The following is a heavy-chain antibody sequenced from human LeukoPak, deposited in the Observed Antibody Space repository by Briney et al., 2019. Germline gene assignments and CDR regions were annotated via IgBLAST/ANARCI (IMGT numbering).Heavy chain of an antibody. D-gene: IGHD2-15*01. V-gene: IGHV3-48*03. J-gene: IGHJ4*02. CDR1: GFTFSSYE. Sequence: GGSLRLSCAASGFTFSSYEMNWDRQAPGKGLEWVSYISSSGSTIYYADSVKGRFTISRDNAKNSLYLQMNSLRAEDTAVYYCAREDCSGGSCHFDYWGQGTLVTVSS. CDR3: AREDCSGGSCHFDY. CDR2: ISSSGSTI.